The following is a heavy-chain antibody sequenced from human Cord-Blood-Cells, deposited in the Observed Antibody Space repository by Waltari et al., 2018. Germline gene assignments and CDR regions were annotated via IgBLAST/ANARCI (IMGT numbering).Heavy chain of an antibody. CDR1: GYTLTELS. CDR3: ATAYYYGSGSYYNFDY. Sequence: QVQLVQSGAEVKKPGASVKVSCKVSGYTLTELSMHWVRQAPGKGLEWLGGLYPEDCETIYAQKFQDRVTMTEDTSTDTAYIELSSLRSEDTAVYYCATAYYYGSGSYYNFDYWGQGTLVTVSS. CDR2: LYPEDCET. J-gene: IGHJ4*02. V-gene: IGHV1-24*01. D-gene: IGHD3-10*01.